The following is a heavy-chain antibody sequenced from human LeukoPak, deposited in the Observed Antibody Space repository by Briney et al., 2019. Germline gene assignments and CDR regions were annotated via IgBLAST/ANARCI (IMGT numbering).Heavy chain of an antibody. J-gene: IGHJ4*02. CDR1: GYTFTSYG. V-gene: IGHV1-18*04. Sequence: VASVKVSCKASGYTFTSYGISWVRQAPGQGLEWMGWISAYSGNTNYAQKLRGRVTMTTDTSTSTAYMELRSLRSDDTAVYYCARSPLGYCSSTSCEDPWFDYWGQGTLVTVSS. D-gene: IGHD2-2*01. CDR2: ISAYSGNT. CDR3: ARSPLGYCSSTSCEDPWFDY.